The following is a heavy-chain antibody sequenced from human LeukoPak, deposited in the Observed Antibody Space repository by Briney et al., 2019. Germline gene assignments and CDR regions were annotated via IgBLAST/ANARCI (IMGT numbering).Heavy chain of an antibody. J-gene: IGHJ3*02. V-gene: IGHV4-4*02. CDR1: GGSISSDRW. Sequence: SGTLSLTCAVSGGSISSDRWWSWVRQPPGKGLEWIGEIYHSGSTNYNPSLKSRVAISVDKSEDQFSLKLSSVTAADAAVYYCASRIIMTVDNSAFDIWGQGTMVTVSS. D-gene: IGHD3-22*01. CDR2: IYHSGST. CDR3: ASRIIMTVDNSAFDI.